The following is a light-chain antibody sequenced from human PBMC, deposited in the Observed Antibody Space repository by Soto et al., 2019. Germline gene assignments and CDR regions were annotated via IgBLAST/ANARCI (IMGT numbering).Light chain of an antibody. V-gene: IGKV1-5*01. CDR2: DAS. CDR3: QEYSSYTWT. Sequence: DIQMTQSPSTLSASVGDRVTITCRASQSISSWLAWYQQKPGKAPKLLIYDASTLASGVPSRFSGSGSGTEFTLTISSLQPDDFATFYCQEYSSYTWTFGHGTKVDIK. CDR1: QSISSW. J-gene: IGKJ1*01.